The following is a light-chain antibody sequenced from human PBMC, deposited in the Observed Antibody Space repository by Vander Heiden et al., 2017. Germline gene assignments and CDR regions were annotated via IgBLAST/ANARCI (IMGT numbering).Light chain of an antibody. CDR1: QSVSSN. V-gene: IGKV3-15*01. J-gene: IGKJ1*01. Sequence: EIVMTQAPATLSVSPGERATLSCRASQSVSSNLAWYQPKPGQAPRLLLYGASTRATGIPARFSGSGSGTEFTLTISSLQSEDFAVYYCQQYNNWPRTFGQGTKVEIK. CDR3: QQYNNWPRT. CDR2: GAS.